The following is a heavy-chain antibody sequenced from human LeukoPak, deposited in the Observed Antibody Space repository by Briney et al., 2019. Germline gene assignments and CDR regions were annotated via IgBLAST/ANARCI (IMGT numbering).Heavy chain of an antibody. Sequence: SETLSLTCTVSGGSISSYYWSWIRQPPGKGLEWIGYIYYSGSTNYNPSLKSRVTISVDTSKNQFSLKLSSVTAADTAVYYCARGRSPLYYYGMDVWGQGTTVTVSS. CDR1: GGSISSYY. J-gene: IGHJ6*02. CDR2: IYYSGST. CDR3: ARGRSPLYYYGMDV. V-gene: IGHV4-59*01.